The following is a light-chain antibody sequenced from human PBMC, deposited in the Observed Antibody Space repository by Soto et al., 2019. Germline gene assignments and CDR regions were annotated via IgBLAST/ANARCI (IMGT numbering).Light chain of an antibody. J-gene: IGLJ1*01. CDR1: SSDVGGYNF. Sequence: QSVLTQPPSASGSPGQSVTISCTGTSSDVGGYNFVSWYQQHPGKAPKLMIYEVDKRPSGVPDRFSGSKSGNTASLTVSGLQADDEAEYYFISYAVTTSYVFGTGTKLTV. CDR2: EVD. V-gene: IGLV2-8*01. CDR3: ISYAVTTSYV.